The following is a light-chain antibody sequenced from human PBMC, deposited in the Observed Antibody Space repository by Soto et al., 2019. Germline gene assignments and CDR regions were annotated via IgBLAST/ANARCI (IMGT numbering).Light chain of an antibody. J-gene: IGLJ1*01. CDR3: TSYAGGNNV. CDR1: SSDVGGYNY. Sequence: QAVVTQPPSASGSPGQSVTISCTGTSSDVGGYNYVSWYQQYPGEVPKLMVYEVNKRPLGVPDRFSGSKSGNTASLTVSGLQAEDEADYYCTSYAGGNNVFGTGTKLTVL. CDR2: EVN. V-gene: IGLV2-8*01.